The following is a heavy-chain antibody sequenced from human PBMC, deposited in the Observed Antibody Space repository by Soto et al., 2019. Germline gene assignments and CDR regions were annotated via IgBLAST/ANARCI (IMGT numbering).Heavy chain of an antibody. J-gene: IGHJ5*02. CDR1: GFTFSSYA. V-gene: IGHV3-23*01. Sequence: GGSLRLSCAASGFTFSSYAMSWVRQAPGKGLEWVSAISGSGGSTYYADSVKDRFTISRDNSKNTLYLQMNSLRAEDTAVYYCAKEPVPYSSSFKWFDPWGQGTLVTVSS. CDR2: ISGSGGST. CDR3: AKEPVPYSSSFKWFDP. D-gene: IGHD6-13*01.